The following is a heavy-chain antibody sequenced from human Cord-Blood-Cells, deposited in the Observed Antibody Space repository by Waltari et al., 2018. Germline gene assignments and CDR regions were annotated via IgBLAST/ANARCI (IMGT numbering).Heavy chain of an antibody. CDR1: GYTLTEFS. V-gene: IGHV1-24*01. J-gene: IGHJ3*02. CDR3: ATDSSSSSWTGVGAFDI. CDR2: FDPEEGET. Sequence: QVQLVQSGAEVKKPGASVKVSCKVSGYTLTEFSMHWVRQAPGKGLEWMGGFDPEEGETIYAQKFQGRVTMTEDTSTDTAYMELSSLRSEDTAVYYCATDSSSSSWTGVGAFDIWGQGTMVTVSS. D-gene: IGHD6-13*01.